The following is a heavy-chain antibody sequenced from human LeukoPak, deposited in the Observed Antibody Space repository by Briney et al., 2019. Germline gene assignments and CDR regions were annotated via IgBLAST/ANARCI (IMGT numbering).Heavy chain of an antibody. D-gene: IGHD3-22*01. CDR3: ARVRGDSSGPWWDYFDY. CDR1: GFTFSSYS. Sequence: GGSLRLSCAASGFTFSSYSMDWVRQAPGKGLEWVSSISSSSSHIYYADSVKGRFTISRDNAKNSLYLQMNSLRAEDTAVYYCARVRGDSSGPWWDYFDYWGQGTLVTVSS. CDR2: ISSSSSHI. J-gene: IGHJ4*02. V-gene: IGHV3-21*01.